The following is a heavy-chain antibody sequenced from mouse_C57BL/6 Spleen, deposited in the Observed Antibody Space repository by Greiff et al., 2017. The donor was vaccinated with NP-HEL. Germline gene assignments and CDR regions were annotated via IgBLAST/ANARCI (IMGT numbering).Heavy chain of an antibody. Sequence: VQLQQPGAELVKPGASVKMSCKASGYTFTSYWITWVKQRPGQGLEWIGDIYPGSGSTNYNEKFKSKATLTVDTSSSTAYMQLSSLTSEDSAVYYCARRGYYYGSSLYAMDYWGQGTSVTVSS. CDR3: ARRGYYYGSSLYAMDY. CDR2: IYPGSGST. CDR1: GYTFTSYW. J-gene: IGHJ4*01. D-gene: IGHD1-1*01. V-gene: IGHV1-55*01.